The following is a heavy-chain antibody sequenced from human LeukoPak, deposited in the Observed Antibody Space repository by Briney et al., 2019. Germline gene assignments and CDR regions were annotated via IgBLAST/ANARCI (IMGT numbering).Heavy chain of an antibody. J-gene: IGHJ3*02. V-gene: IGHV3-21*01. CDR3: ASRRITMVRGVLGAFDI. Sequence: GGSLRLSCAASGFTFSSYSMNWVPQAPGKGLEWVSSISSSSSYIYYADSVKGRFTISRDNAKNSLSLQMNSLRAEDTAVYYCASRRITMVRGVLGAFDIWGQGTMVTVSS. CDR2: ISSSSSYI. CDR1: GFTFSSYS. D-gene: IGHD3-10*01.